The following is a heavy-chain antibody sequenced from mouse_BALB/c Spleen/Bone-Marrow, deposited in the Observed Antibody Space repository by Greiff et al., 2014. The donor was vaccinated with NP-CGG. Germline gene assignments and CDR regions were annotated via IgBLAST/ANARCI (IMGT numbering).Heavy chain of an antibody. CDR2: IDPANGNT. CDR3: ARYNDNYAMDY. Sequence: EVQLEESGAELVKPGASVKLSCTASGFNVKDTYMHWVKQRPEQGLEWIGRIDPANGNTKYDPKFQGKATITADTPYNTSYLQISSLTSEDTAFYYCARYNDNYAMDYWGQGTSVTVSS. CDR1: GFNVKDTY. V-gene: IGHV14-3*02. J-gene: IGHJ4*01.